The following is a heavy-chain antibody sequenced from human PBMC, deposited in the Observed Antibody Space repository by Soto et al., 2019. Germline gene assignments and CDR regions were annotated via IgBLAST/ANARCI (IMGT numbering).Heavy chain of an antibody. CDR1: GYTFTSYY. D-gene: IGHD6-6*01. CDR3: ASELDYSSSAWYLDS. CDR2: INPSGGST. V-gene: IGHV1-46*03. Sequence: QVQLVQSGAEVKKPGASVKVSCKASGYTFTSYYMHWVRQAPGQGLEWMGIINPSGGSTSYAQKVQGRVTLTRDTSTSTVYMELSSLRSGDTALYYCASELDYSSSAWYLDSCGEGTLVTVSS. J-gene: IGHJ4*02.